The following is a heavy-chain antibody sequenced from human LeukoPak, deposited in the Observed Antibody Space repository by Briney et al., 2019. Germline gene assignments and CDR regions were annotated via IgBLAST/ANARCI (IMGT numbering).Heavy chain of an antibody. Sequence: ASVKVSCKASGYTFTSYGISWVRQAPGQRLEWMGWINAGNGNTKYSQEFQGRVTITRDTSASTAYMELSSLRSEDMAVYYCARTYYDFWSGYESWFDPWGQGTLVTVSS. V-gene: IGHV1-3*03. J-gene: IGHJ5*02. CDR2: INAGNGNT. D-gene: IGHD3-3*01. CDR1: GYTFTSYG. CDR3: ARTYYDFWSGYESWFDP.